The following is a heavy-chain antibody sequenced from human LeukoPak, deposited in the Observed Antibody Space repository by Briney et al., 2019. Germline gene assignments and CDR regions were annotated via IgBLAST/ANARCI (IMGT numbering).Heavy chain of an antibody. CDR1: GFTVSSNY. CDR2: IYSGGST. D-gene: IGHD3-16*01. J-gene: IGHJ6*02. V-gene: IGHV3-53*01. CDR3: ARDGGIIRFGGQDV. Sequence: GGSLRLSCAASGFTVSSNYMSWVRQAPGKGLEWVSVIYSGGSTYYADSVKGRFTISRDNAANSLYLQMNSLRVEDTAVYYCARDGGIIRFGGQDVWGQGATVIVS.